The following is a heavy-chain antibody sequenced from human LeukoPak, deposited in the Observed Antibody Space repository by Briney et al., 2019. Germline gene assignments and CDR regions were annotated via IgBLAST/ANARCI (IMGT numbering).Heavy chain of an antibody. Sequence: SETLSLTCTVSGGSISSSAYYWGWIRQPPGKGLEWIGTIYYSGSTYYNPSLESRVTISVDTSKNQFSLKLSSVTAADTAVYYCARALGWASHDAFDIWGQGTMVTVSS. CDR2: IYYSGST. CDR3: ARALGWASHDAFDI. J-gene: IGHJ3*02. V-gene: IGHV4-39*07. D-gene: IGHD5-24*01. CDR1: GGSISSSAYY.